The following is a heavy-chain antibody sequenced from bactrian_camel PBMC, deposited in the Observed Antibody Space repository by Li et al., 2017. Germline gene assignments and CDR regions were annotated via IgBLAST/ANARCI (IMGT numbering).Heavy chain of an antibody. CDR3: ATRTGRAYFSN. V-gene: IGHV3S61*01. Sequence: HVQLVESGGGLVQPGGSLRLSCAASGFTFDDSDMGWYRQAPGNECELVSTSPSDGSTYYADSVKGRFTISRDNDKNTVYLLMNNLRPEDTATYYCATRTGRAYFSNWGQGTQVTVS. J-gene: IGHJ4*01. CDR1: GFTFDDSD. D-gene: IGHD5*01. CDR2: SPSDGST.